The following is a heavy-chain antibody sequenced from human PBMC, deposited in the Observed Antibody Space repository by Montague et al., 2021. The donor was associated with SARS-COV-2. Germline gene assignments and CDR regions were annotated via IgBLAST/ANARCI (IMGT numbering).Heavy chain of an antibody. Sequence: SETLSLTCSVYGVSFTFYYWSWIRQPPGKGLEWIGEINHRGSTNNNPSLKTRVTISVDTSKNQFSLKLSSVTAADTAVYYCVRGQEVYGINGDLDYWGQGTLVTVSS. D-gene: IGHD2-8*01. CDR1: GVSFTFYY. V-gene: IGHV4-34*01. J-gene: IGHJ4*02. CDR3: VRGQEVYGINGDLDY. CDR2: INHRGST.